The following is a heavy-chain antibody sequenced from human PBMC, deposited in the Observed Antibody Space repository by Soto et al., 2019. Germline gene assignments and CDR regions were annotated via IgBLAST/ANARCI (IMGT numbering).Heavy chain of an antibody. CDR2: ISSSSSYT. D-gene: IGHD3-16*01. J-gene: IGHJ6*02. Sequence: GGSLRLSCAASGFTFSSYSMNWVRQAPGKGLEWVSSISSSSSYTNYADSVKGRFTISRDNAKNSLYLQMNSLRAEDTAVYYCARDQQKSAYSPVDVWGQGTTVTVSS. V-gene: IGHV3-21*01. CDR3: ARDQQKSAYSPVDV. CDR1: GFTFSSYS.